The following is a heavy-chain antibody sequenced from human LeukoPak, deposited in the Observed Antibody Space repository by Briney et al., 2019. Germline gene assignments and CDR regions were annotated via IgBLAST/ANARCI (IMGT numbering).Heavy chain of an antibody. CDR1: GASIDGYY. CDR2: IYYTGAT. CDR3: ASLTTMVTPETFDI. D-gene: IGHD4-23*01. V-gene: IGHV4-59*01. J-gene: IGHJ3*02. Sequence: SETLSLTCTVSGASIDGYYWSWIRQPPGKGLEWIGYIYYTGATNYNPSLKSRVTISLDMSKNHFSLRLSSVTAVDTAIYYCASLTTMVTPETFDIWGQGTMVTVSS.